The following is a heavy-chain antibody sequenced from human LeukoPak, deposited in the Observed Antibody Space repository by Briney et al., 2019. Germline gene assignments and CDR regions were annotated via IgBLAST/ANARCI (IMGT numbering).Heavy chain of an antibody. Sequence: GGSLRLSCAASELTFSNYWMHWVRQAPGKVLVWVSRINTDGGTTSYADPVKGRFTISRDNAKNTLYLEMNSLGAEDTAVYYCARGPAANSGNYYVGDYWGQGTLVTVSS. CDR2: INTDGGTT. CDR3: ARGPAANSGNYYVGDY. D-gene: IGHD1-26*01. CDR1: ELTFSNYW. J-gene: IGHJ4*02. V-gene: IGHV3-74*01.